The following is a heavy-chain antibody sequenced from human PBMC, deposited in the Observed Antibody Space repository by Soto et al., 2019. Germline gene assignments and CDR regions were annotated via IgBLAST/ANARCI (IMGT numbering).Heavy chain of an antibody. Sequence: SETLSLTCTVSCGSITSHYWSWVRQPPGKGLEWIGYIYHSGTTNYNPSLISRVTISVDKSKKQSSLKLSSVTAADTAVYYCVREYYDILTGYSRFDSWGQGTLVTVSS. J-gene: IGHJ4*02. D-gene: IGHD3-9*01. V-gene: IGHV4-59*11. CDR1: CGSITSHY. CDR3: VREYYDILTGYSRFDS. CDR2: IYHSGTT.